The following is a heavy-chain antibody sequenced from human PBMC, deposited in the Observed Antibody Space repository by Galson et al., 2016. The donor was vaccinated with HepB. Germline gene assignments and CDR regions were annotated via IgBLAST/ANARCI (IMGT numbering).Heavy chain of an antibody. CDR1: GYTFTRYG. D-gene: IGHD3-10*01. CDR2: ISAYNGNT. J-gene: IGHJ4*02. Sequence: SVKVSCKASGYTFTRYGISWVRQAPGQGLEWMGWISAYNGNTNYGQKFQGRVTMTTDTSTSTAYMELRSLRSDDTAVYYCAREGRFGEYDYWGQGTLVTVSS. V-gene: IGHV1-18*01. CDR3: AREGRFGEYDY.